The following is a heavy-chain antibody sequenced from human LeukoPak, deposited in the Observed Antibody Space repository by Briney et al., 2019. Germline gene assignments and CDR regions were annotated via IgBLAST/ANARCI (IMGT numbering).Heavy chain of an antibody. CDR3: ARDLTYYYDSSGYYSDY. Sequence: GESLKISCKGSGYSFTSYWIGWVRQAPGQGLEWMGWISAYNGNTNYAQKLQGRVTMTTDTSTSTAYMELRSLRFDDTAVYYCARDLTYYYDSSGYYSDYWGQGTLVTVSS. V-gene: IGHV1-18*04. D-gene: IGHD3-22*01. CDR2: ISAYNGNT. CDR1: GYSFTSYW. J-gene: IGHJ4*02.